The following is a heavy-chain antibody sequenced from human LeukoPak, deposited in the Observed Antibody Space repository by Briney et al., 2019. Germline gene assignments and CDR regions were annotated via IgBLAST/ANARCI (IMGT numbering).Heavy chain of an antibody. Sequence: ETLSLTCTASGGSISSSSYYWGWIRQPPGKGMEWIGSIYHSGSTYYNPSLKSRVTISVDTSKNQFSLKLSSVTAADTAVYYCARSACSGGSCYPDYFDYWGQGTLVTVSS. CDR2: IYHSGST. D-gene: IGHD2-15*01. CDR3: ARSACSGGSCYPDYFDY. CDR1: GGSISSSSYY. V-gene: IGHV4-39*07. J-gene: IGHJ4*02.